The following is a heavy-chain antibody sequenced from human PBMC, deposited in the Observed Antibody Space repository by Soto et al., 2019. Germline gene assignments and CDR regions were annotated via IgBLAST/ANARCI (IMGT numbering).Heavy chain of an antibody. CDR1: GFTFGSNW. J-gene: IGHJ4*02. Sequence: PGGSLRLSCAASGFTFGSNWMSWVRQAPGKGLEWVANIKRDGSEKYYVDSVKGRFTISRDNAKNTLYLQMSSLRADDTAVYYCASLEWESSGYADYWGQGTQVTVSS. D-gene: IGHD5-12*01. V-gene: IGHV3-7*03. CDR2: IKRDGSEK. CDR3: ASLEWESSGYADY.